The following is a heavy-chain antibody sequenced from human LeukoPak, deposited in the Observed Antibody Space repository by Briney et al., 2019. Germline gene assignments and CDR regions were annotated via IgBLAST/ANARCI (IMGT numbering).Heavy chain of an antibody. J-gene: IGHJ6*03. CDR3: ARRGGYVAYYSYWYMDV. V-gene: IGHV1-8*02. D-gene: IGHD5-12*01. Sequence: ASVKVSCKASGYTFTSYGINWVRQAPGQGLEWMGWMNPKSGNTGFAQNFQGRLTMTGDTSITTAYMELNSLRSEDTAVYYCARRGGYVAYYSYWYMDVWGKGTAVTISS. CDR1: GYTFTSYG. CDR2: MNPKSGNT.